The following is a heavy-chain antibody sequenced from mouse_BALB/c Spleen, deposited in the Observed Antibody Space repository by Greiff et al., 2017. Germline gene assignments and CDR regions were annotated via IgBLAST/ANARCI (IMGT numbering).Heavy chain of an antibody. V-gene: IGHV5-17*02. J-gene: IGHJ2*01. D-gene: IGHD2-10*01. Sequence: DVKLVESGGGLVQPGGSRKLFCAASGFTFSSFGMHWVRQAPEKGLEWVAYISSGSSTIYYADTVKGRFTISRDNPKNTLFLQMTSLRSEDTAMYYCARSAYYGNYGDYWGQGTTLTVSS. CDR2: ISSGSSTI. CDR3: ARSAYYGNYGDY. CDR1: GFTFSSFG.